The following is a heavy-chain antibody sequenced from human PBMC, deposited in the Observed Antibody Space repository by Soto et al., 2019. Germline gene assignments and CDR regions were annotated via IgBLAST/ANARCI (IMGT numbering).Heavy chain of an antibody. CDR1: NGSISTYY. CDR3: AKDYLWTGFDP. Sequence: LSLTCTVSNGSISTYYWSWVRQAPGKGLEWIGYVYYSGTTNYNPSLKSRVTISVDTSKNQFSLKLKSVTAADTAVYYCAKDYLWTGFDPWGQGILVTVSS. D-gene: IGHD2-21*01. CDR2: VYYSGTT. J-gene: IGHJ5*02. V-gene: IGHV4-59*01.